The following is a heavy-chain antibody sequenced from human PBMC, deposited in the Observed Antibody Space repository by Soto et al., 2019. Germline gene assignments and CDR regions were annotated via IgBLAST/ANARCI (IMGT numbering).Heavy chain of an antibody. CDR2: IKQDGSEK. D-gene: IGHD3-9*01. CDR1: GFTFSSYW. J-gene: IGHJ4*02. Sequence: EVQLVESGGGLVQPGGSLRLSCAASGFTFSSYWMSWVRQAPGKGLEWVANIKQDGSEKYYVDSVKGRFTISRDNAKNSLYLQMNSLRAEDTAVYYCARDPGQTAYILTGYYKYWGQGTMVTVSS. V-gene: IGHV3-7*01. CDR3: ARDPGQTAYILTGYYKY.